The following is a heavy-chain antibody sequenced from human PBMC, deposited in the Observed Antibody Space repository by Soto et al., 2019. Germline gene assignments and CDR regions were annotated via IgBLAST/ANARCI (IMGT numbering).Heavy chain of an antibody. V-gene: IGHV5-51*01. CDR2: IYPGDSDT. CDR1: GYSFAIYC. J-gene: IGHJ6*02. D-gene: IGHD6-6*01. CDR3: ARTRSFTLGFYYDGMDV. Sequence: PGESLKISCDGSGYSFAIYCIGLVRQMPGKDLEWMGIIYPGDSDTRYSPSFQGQVTISADKSLRTAYLQWTSLKASDTALYYCARTRSFTLGFYYDGMDVWGQGTTVTVSS.